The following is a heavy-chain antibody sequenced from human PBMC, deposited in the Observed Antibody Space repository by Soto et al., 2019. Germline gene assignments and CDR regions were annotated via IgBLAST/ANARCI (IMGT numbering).Heavy chain of an antibody. D-gene: IGHD2-21*01. CDR3: ARDLHGTYYHDS. CDR2: TYYRSKWHT. J-gene: IGHJ4*02. V-gene: IGHV6-1*01. CDR1: GDSFSSTSSI. Sequence: PSQTLSLTCDISGDSFSSTSSIWNWIRQSPSRGLEWLGRTYYRSKWHTDYAVSVRGRITINPDTPKNQFFLQLSSVTPDDTAVYFCARDLHGTYYHDSWGQGTLVTVSS.